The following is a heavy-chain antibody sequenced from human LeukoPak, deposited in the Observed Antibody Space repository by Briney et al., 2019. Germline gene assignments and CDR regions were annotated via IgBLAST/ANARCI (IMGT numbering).Heavy chain of an antibody. Sequence: SETLSLTCAVYGGSFSGYCWSWIRQPPGKGLEWIGEINHSGSTNYNPSLKSRVTISVDTSKNQFSLKLSSVTAADTAVYYCARDRGGYSSSSYYFDYWGQGTLVTVSS. CDR3: ARDRGGYSSSSYYFDY. CDR2: INHSGST. J-gene: IGHJ4*02. CDR1: GGSFSGYC. D-gene: IGHD6-6*01. V-gene: IGHV4-34*01.